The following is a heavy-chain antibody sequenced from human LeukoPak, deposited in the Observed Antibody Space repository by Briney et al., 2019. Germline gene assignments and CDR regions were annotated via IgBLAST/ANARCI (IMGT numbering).Heavy chain of an antibody. D-gene: IGHD6-6*01. Sequence: SGGSLRLSCAASGFTFSRYEMNCVREAPGKGLEWGSYICSSGSTIYYADSVKGHFTISRDNSENTLYLQMNNLRVEDTAIYYCARDRSCISARTIDAFDIWGQGTMVTVSS. J-gene: IGHJ3*02. V-gene: IGHV3-48*03. CDR3: ARDRSCISARTIDAFDI. CDR2: ICSSGSTI. CDR1: GFTFSRYE.